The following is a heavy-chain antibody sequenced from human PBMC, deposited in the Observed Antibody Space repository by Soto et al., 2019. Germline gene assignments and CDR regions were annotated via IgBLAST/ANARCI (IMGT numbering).Heavy chain of an antibody. Sequence: GASVKVSCKASGGAFSSYTISWVRQAPGQGLEWMGRIIPILGIANYAQKFQGRVTITADTSTSTVYMELSSLRSEDTAVYYCARDLGLLRYFDWLSFDLPIDAFDIWGQGTMVTVSS. D-gene: IGHD3-9*01. CDR3: ARDLGLLRYFDWLSFDLPIDAFDI. J-gene: IGHJ3*02. V-gene: IGHV1-69*04. CDR2: IIPILGIA. CDR1: GGAFSSYT.